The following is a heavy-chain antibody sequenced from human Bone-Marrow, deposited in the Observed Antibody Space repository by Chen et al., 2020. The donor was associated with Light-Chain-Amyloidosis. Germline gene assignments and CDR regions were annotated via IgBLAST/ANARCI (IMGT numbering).Heavy chain of an antibody. V-gene: IGHV3-30-3*01. CDR3: ARDYDYYDSSGYFDY. CDR2: ISYDGSNK. J-gene: IGHJ4*02. CDR1: GFTFSSYA. D-gene: IGHD3-22*01. Sequence: QVQLVESGGGVVQPGRSLRLSCAASGFTFSSYAMHWVRQAPGKGLEWVAVISYDGSNKYYADSVKGRFTISRDNSKNTLYLQMNSLRAEDTAVYYCARDYDYYDSSGYFDYWGQGTWSPSPQ.